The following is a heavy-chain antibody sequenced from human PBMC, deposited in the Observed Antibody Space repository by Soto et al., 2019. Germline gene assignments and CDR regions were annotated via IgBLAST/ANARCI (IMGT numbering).Heavy chain of an antibody. Sequence: SETLSLTCAVYGGPFSGYYWSRIRQPPGKGLEWIGEINHSGSTNYNPSLKCRVTISVDTSKNQFSLKLSSVTAADTAVYYCARAAAAGTGELNWFDPWGQGTLVTVSS. CDR2: INHSGST. J-gene: IGHJ5*02. V-gene: IGHV4-34*01. CDR1: GGPFSGYY. D-gene: IGHD6-13*01. CDR3: ARAAAAGTGELNWFDP.